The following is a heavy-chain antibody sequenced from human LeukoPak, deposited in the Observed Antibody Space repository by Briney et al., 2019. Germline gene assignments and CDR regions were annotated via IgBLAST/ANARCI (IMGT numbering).Heavy chain of an antibody. CDR2: IYYSGST. J-gene: IGHJ6*02. Sequence: SETLSLTCTVSGGSISSSSYYWGWIRQPPGKGLEWIGSIYYSGSTYYNPSLKSRVTISVDTSKNQFSLKLSSVTAADTAVYYCARPADWGSGYCYGMDVWGQGTTVTVSS. CDR1: GGSISSSSYY. CDR3: ARPADWGSGYCYGMDV. V-gene: IGHV4-39*01. D-gene: IGHD7-27*01.